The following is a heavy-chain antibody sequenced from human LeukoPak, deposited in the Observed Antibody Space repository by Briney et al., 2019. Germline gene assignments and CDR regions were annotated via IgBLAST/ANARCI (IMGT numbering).Heavy chain of an antibody. CDR3: AKASGVTAIRKNWFDP. D-gene: IGHD2-21*02. Sequence: GGSLRLSCAASGFTFSSYAMSWVRQAPGKGLEWVSAISGSGGSTYYADSVKGRFTISRDNSKNTLYLQMNSLRAEDTAVYYCAKASGVTAIRKNWFDPWGQGTLVTVSS. J-gene: IGHJ5*02. CDR1: GFTFSSYA. V-gene: IGHV3-23*01. CDR2: ISGSGGST.